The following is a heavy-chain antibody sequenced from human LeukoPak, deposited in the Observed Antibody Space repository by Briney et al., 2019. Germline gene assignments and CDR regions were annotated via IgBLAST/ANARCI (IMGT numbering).Heavy chain of an antibody. CDR2: INPNSGGT. D-gene: IGHD3-22*01. CDR3: ASYYYDSSGYYYLYFQH. CDR1: GYTFTGYY. Sequence: ASVKVSCKASGYTFTGYYMHWVRQAPGQVLEWMGRINPNSGGTNYAQKFQGRVTMTRDTSISTAYMELSRLRSDDTAVYYCASYYYDSSGYYYLYFQHWGQGTLVTVSS. V-gene: IGHV1-2*06. J-gene: IGHJ1*01.